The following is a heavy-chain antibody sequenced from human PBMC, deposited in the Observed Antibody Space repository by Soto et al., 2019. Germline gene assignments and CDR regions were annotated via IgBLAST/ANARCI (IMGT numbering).Heavy chain of an antibody. V-gene: IGHV3-30-3*01. J-gene: IGHJ4*02. D-gene: IGHD5-18*01. CDR3: ARDPAYIYGEYYFDY. CDR2: ISYDGSNK. CDR1: GFTFSSYA. Sequence: GGSLRLSCAASGFTFSSYAMHWVRQAPGKGLEWVAVISYDGSNKYYTDSVKGRFTISRDNSKNTLYLQMNSLRAEDTAVYYCARDPAYIYGEYYFDYWGQGTLVTVSS.